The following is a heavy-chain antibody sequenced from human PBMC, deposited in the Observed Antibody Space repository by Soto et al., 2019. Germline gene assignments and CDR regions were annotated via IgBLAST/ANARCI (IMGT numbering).Heavy chain of an antibody. CDR2: IYYSGST. CDR3: ARGRDYDYVWGSYRYFDY. D-gene: IGHD3-16*02. Sequence: PSETLSLTCTVSGGSISSYYWSWIRQPPGKGLEWIGYIYYSGSTNYNPSLKSRVTISVDTSKNQFSLKLSSVTAADTAVYYCARGRDYDYVWGSYRYFDYWGQGTLVTVS. J-gene: IGHJ4*02. CDR1: GGSISSYY. V-gene: IGHV4-59*01.